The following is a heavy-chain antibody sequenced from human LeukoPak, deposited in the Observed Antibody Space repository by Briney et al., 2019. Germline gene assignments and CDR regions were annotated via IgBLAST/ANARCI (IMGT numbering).Heavy chain of an antibody. J-gene: IGHJ4*02. Sequence: KTSETLSLTCTVSGGSVSSYYWSWIRQPAGKGLEWIGRVYTGGNTNYNPSLKSRVTMSLDTPKNQFSLKLRSVTAADTAIYYCARDGRSSSSGDYWGQGTLVTVSS. CDR2: VYTGGNT. V-gene: IGHV4-4*07. CDR1: GGSVSSYY. CDR3: ARDGRSSSSGDY. D-gene: IGHD6-6*01.